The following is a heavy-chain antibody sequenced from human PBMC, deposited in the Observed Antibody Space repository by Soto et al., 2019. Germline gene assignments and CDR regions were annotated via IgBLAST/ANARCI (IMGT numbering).Heavy chain of an antibody. D-gene: IGHD3-10*01. J-gene: IGHJ4*02. CDR1: GYTFTSYG. CDR3: ARDPLWFGELLSGY. CDR2: ISAYNGNT. V-gene: IGHV1-18*01. Sequence: QVQLVQSGAEVKKPGASVKVSCKASGYTFTSYGISWVRQAPGQGLEWMGWISAYNGNTNYAPKLKARVTMTTDTSTSTAYMELRSRRSDDTAVYYCARDPLWFGELLSGYWGQGTLVTVSS.